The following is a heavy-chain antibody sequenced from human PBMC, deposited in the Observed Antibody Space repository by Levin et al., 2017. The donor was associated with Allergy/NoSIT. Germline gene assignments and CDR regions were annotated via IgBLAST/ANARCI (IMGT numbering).Heavy chain of an antibody. V-gene: IGHV3-30*18. CDR1: GFTFSGYG. CDR3: AKDAFHLQVTTTYFDS. D-gene: IGHD1-1*01. CDR2: VSYDGSKT. J-gene: IGHJ4*02. Sequence: GGSLRLSCAASGFTFSGYGMHWVRQAPGRGLDWVAVVSYDGSKTHYADSVRGRFSISRDNSKNTLYLQMSSLRADDTALYYCAKDAFHLQVTTTYFDSWGQGTLVTVSS.